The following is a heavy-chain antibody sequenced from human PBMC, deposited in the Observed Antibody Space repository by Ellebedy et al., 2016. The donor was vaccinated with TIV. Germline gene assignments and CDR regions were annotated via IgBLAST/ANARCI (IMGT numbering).Heavy chain of an antibody. CDR2: IDSSGTYI. D-gene: IGHD1-1*01. V-gene: IGHV3-21*01. J-gene: IGHJ6*02. CDR1: GFTFSSFG. Sequence: PGGSLRLSCAASGFTFSSFGMTWARQASGKGLEWASSIDSSGTYIYYADSVKGRFTISRDNAKNSLYLHVNSLRAEDTAVYYCARGGRTGGYYYGIDVWGQGTTVTVSS. CDR3: ARGGRTGGYYYGIDV.